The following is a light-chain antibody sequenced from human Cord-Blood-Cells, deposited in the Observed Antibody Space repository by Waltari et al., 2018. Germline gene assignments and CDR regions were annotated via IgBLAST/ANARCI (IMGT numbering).Light chain of an antibody. CDR3: QQYNNWPYS. CDR1: QSVSSY. J-gene: IGKJ2*03. CDR2: GAS. V-gene: IGKV3-15*01. Sequence: EIVMTQSPAPLSVSPGERSTLSCRASQSVSSYLAWYQQKPGQAPRLLIYGASTRATGIPARFSGSGSGTEFTLTISSLQSEDFAVYYCQQYNNWPYSFGQGTKLEIK.